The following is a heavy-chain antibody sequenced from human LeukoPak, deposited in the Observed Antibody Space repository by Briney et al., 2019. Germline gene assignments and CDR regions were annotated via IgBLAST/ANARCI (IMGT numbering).Heavy chain of an antibody. D-gene: IGHD3-10*01. J-gene: IGHJ4*02. CDR1: GFTFSSYA. Sequence: GGSLRLSCAASGFTFSSYAMSWVRQAPGKGLEWVSAISGSGDSTYYADSVKGRFTISRDNSKNTLYLQMNDLRAEDTAVYYCARAGSFRFDYWGQGTLVTVSS. CDR2: ISGSGDST. CDR3: ARAGSFRFDY. V-gene: IGHV3-23*01.